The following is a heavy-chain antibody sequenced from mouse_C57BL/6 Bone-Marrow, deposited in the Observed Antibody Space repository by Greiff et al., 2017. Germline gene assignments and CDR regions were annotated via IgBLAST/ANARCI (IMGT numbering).Heavy chain of an antibody. CDR1: GYTFTEYT. Sequence: VKLQQSGAELVKPGASVKLSCKASGYTFTEYTIHWVKQRSGQGLEWIGWFYPGSGSIKYNENFKDKATLTADKSSSTVYMELSRLTSEDSAVYFGARHEERLVYLFAYWGQGTLVTVSA. J-gene: IGHJ3*01. D-gene: IGHD2-3*01. CDR3: ARHEERLVYLFAY. CDR2: FYPGSGSI. V-gene: IGHV1-62-2*01.